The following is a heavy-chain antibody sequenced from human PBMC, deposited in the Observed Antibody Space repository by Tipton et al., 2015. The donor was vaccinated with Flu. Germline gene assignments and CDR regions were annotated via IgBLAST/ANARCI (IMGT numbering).Heavy chain of an antibody. CDR1: GGSISSYY. CDR2: VYYSGST. Sequence: LRLSCTVSGGSISSYYWSWIRQPPGKGLEWIGYVYYSGSTNYNPSLKSRVTISVDTSKNPFSLKLSSVTAADTAVYYCARGPYYDRSGGHDYWVQGTLVTVPS. CDR3: ARGPYYDRSGGHDY. J-gene: IGHJ4*02. D-gene: IGHD3-22*01. V-gene: IGHV4-59*12.